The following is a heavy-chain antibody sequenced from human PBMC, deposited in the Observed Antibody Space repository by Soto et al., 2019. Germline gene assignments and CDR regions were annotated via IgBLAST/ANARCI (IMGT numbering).Heavy chain of an antibody. CDR3: AKVSSSWYAGFFDL. V-gene: IGHV3-23*01. Sequence: EVQLLESGGGLVQPGRSLRLSCTASGFTFSSHAMTWVRQAPGKGLEWVSGLSDSGDSIYYADSVKGRFTIYRDNSMNTLYLQMTTRRVEDTAVYYCAKVSSSWYAGFFDLWGQGTLVTVSS. CDR2: LSDSGDSI. D-gene: IGHD6-13*01. CDR1: GFTFSSHA. J-gene: IGHJ4*02.